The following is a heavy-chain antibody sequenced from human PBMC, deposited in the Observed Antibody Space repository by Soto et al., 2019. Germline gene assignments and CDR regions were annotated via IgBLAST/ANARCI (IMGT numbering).Heavy chain of an antibody. CDR2: ISSSSSYI. Sequence: GGSLRLSCAASGFTFSSYSMNWVRQAPGKGLEWVSSISSSSSYIYYADSVKGRFTISRDNAKNSLYLQMNSLRAEDTAVYYCARGYGITGTTWFDPWGQGTLVTVYS. CDR3: ARGYGITGTTWFDP. CDR1: GFTFSSYS. D-gene: IGHD1-7*01. V-gene: IGHV3-21*01. J-gene: IGHJ5*02.